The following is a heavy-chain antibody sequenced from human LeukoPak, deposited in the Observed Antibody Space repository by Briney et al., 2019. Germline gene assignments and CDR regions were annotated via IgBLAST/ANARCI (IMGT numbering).Heavy chain of an antibody. CDR2: ISWNSGSI. J-gene: IGHJ3*02. CDR1: GFTFSSYA. Sequence: GGSLRLSCAASGFTFSSYAMHWVRQAPGKGLEWVSGISWNSGSIGYADSVKGRFTISRDNAKNSLYLQMNSLRAEDTALYYCAKAYMARITIFGVVSPVDIWGQGTMVTVSS. D-gene: IGHD3-3*01. V-gene: IGHV3-9*01. CDR3: AKAYMARITIFGVVSPVDI.